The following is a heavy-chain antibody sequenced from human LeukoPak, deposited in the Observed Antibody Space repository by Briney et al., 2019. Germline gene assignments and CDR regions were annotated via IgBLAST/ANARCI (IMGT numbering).Heavy chain of an antibody. J-gene: IGHJ5*02. D-gene: IGHD6-13*01. Sequence: SETLSLTCAVYGGSFSVYYWSGIRQPPGKGREWIGEIKHRGNTNYNPSLKRRVTISVDTSKNQFSLKLSSVTAAATAVYYCARGSSPSTAAGTLYNSPTPAWWFDPWGQGTLVTVSS. CDR1: GGSFSVYY. CDR3: ARGSSPSTAAGTLYNSPTPAWWFDP. CDR2: IKHRGNT. V-gene: IGHV4-34*01.